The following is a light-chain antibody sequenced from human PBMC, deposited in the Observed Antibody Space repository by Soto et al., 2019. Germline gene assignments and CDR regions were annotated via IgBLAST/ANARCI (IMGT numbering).Light chain of an antibody. CDR3: QHRSNWVT. Sequence: EILLTQSPVTLSFSPGERATLSCRASQSVGGDLAWYQHKPGQAPRLIIFDTSNRATGIPARFSGSGSGTDVTLTISSLEPEDLAVYYCQHRSNWVTFGGGTMVEMK. J-gene: IGKJ4*01. CDR2: DTS. CDR1: QSVGGD. V-gene: IGKV3-11*01.